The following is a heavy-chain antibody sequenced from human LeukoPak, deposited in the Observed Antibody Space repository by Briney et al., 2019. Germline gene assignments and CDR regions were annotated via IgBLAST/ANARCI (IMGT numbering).Heavy chain of an antibody. J-gene: IGHJ4*02. CDR1: GGSISSYY. V-gene: IGHV4-59*12. CDR3: ARALYKYDILTGYYIPDYFDY. D-gene: IGHD3-9*01. Sequence: SETLSLTCTVSGGSISSYYWSWIRQPPGKGLEWIGYIYYSGSTNYNPSLKSRVTISVDTSKNQFSLKLSSVTAADAAVYYCARALYKYDILTGYYIPDYFDYWGQGTLVTVSS. CDR2: IYYSGST.